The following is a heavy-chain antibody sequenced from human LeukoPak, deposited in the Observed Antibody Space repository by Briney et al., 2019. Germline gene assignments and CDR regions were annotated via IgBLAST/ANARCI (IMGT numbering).Heavy chain of an antibody. D-gene: IGHD6-19*01. CDR1: GGSISSYY. CDR2: IYYSGST. V-gene: IGHV4-59*01. J-gene: IGHJ3*02. Sequence: SETLSLTCTVSGGSISSYYWSWIRQPPGKGLEWIGYIYYSGSTNYNPSLKSRVTISVDTSKNQFSLKLSSVTAADTAVYYCASYSGGWYGSGAFDIWGQGTMVTVSS. CDR3: ASYSGGWYGSGAFDI.